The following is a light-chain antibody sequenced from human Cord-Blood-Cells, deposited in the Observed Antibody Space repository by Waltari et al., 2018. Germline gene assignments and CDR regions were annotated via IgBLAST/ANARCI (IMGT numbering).Light chain of an antibody. CDR1: SSDVGSYNL. Sequence: QSALTQPASVSGSPGQSITISCTGTSSDVGSYNLVSWYQQHPGKAPKLMIYEGSKRPSVVSNRFSGSKSGNTASLTISGLQAEDEADYYCCSYAGSSTSFGGGTKLTVL. CDR2: EGS. V-gene: IGLV2-23*01. J-gene: IGLJ3*02. CDR3: CSYAGSSTS.